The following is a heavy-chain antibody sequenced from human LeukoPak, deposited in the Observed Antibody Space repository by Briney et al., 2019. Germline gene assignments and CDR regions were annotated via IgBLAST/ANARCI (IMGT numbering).Heavy chain of an antibody. V-gene: IGHV3-7*03. CDR2: IKQGGSEK. D-gene: IGHD2-15*01. CDR3: ARDFGLRCSGGTCYSVYYYGMDV. Sequence: GGSLRLSCSAAGVSFSNYAMYWVRQAPGKGLEWVANIKQGGSEKYYVDSVKGRFTISRDNAKNSLYLQMNSLRAEDTAVYYCARDFGLRCSGGTCYSVYYYGMDVWGKGTTVPVSS. CDR1: GVSFSNYA. J-gene: IGHJ6*04.